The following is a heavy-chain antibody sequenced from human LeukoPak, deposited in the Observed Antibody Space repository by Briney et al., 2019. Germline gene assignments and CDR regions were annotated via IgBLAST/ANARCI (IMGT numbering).Heavy chain of an antibody. CDR3: AKISVGPLSRPTHVSLYYGMDV. V-gene: IGHV3-23*01. J-gene: IGHJ6*02. Sequence: PGGSLRLSCAGSGFTFNKFAMSWVRQAPGKGPEWVSGIGSSGATIFYADSVKGRFTISRDNSKNTVYLEMNNLTAEDTAIYYCAKISVGPLSRPTHVSLYYGMDVWGQGTTVTVSS. D-gene: IGHD3-10*01. CDR1: GFTFNKFA. CDR2: IGSSGATI.